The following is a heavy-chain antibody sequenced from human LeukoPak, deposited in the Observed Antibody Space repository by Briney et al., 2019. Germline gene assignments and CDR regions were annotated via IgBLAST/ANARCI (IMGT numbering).Heavy chain of an antibody. CDR1: GFTFSTYG. J-gene: IGHJ6*02. V-gene: IGHV3-33*01. Sequence: GGCLRLSCAASGFTFSTYGMHWVRQAPGQGLEWVAVMLSMVTNKLHGDSVKGRFTIPRDPPKNTLYLQMNSLGAEDTAVYYCARDRDCSSTSCYGDYYNYGMDVWGQGTTVTLS. CDR2: MLSMVTNK. D-gene: IGHD2-2*01. CDR3: ARDRDCSSTSCYGDYYNYGMDV.